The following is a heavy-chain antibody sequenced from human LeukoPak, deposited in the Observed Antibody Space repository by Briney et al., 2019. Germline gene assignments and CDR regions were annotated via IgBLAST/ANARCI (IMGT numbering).Heavy chain of an antibody. CDR2: IDWDDDK. CDR1: GSSLRTRGMC. CDR3: ARSTYDYVWGSYRLDY. V-gene: IGHV2-70*11. J-gene: IGHJ4*02. D-gene: IGHD3-16*02. Sequence: SGPALVKPTQTLTLTCTFSGSSLRTRGMCVSWIRQPPGKALEWLARIDWDDDKYYSTSLKTRLTISKDTSKNQVVLTMTNMDPVDTATYYCARSTYDYVWGSYRLDYWGQGTLVTVSS.